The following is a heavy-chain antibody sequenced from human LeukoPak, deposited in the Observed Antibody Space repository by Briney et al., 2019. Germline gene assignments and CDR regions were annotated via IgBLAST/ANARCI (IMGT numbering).Heavy chain of an antibody. D-gene: IGHD3-22*01. Sequence: SETLSLTCAVYGGSFSGYYWSWIRQPPGNGLEWIGEINHSGSTNYNPSLKSRVTISVDTSKNQFSLKLSSVTAADTAVYYCASRSSGYYNRGQGTLVTVSS. J-gene: IGHJ4*02. CDR3: ASRSSGYYN. V-gene: IGHV4-34*01. CDR1: GGSFSGYY. CDR2: INHSGST.